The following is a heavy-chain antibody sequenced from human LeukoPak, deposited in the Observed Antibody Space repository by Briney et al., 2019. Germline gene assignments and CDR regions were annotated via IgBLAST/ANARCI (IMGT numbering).Heavy chain of an antibody. CDR2: ISSSSYI. CDR3: ARVAVAGQYYFDY. Sequence: GGSLRLSCAASGFTFSSYSMNWVRQAPGKGLEWVSSISSSSYIYYADSVKGRFTISRDNAKNSLYLQMNSLRAEDTAVYYCARVAVAGQYYFDYWGQGTLVTVSS. D-gene: IGHD6-19*01. CDR1: GFTFSSYS. J-gene: IGHJ4*02. V-gene: IGHV3-21*01.